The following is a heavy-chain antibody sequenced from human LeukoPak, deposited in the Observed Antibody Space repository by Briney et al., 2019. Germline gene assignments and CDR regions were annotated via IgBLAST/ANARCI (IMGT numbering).Heavy chain of an antibody. CDR1: GFTVSSSY. D-gene: IGHD1-26*01. J-gene: IGHJ1*01. CDR3: ARDRGGSYLQGYFLH. Sequence: GGSLRLSCAASGFTVSSSYMSWVRQAPGKGLELVSVLYPGGSTYIADSVKGRFSISRDNSNNTLNLQMNSLRVEDTAVYYCARDRGGSYLQGYFLHWGQGSLVIVSS. CDR2: LYPGGST. V-gene: IGHV3-66*01.